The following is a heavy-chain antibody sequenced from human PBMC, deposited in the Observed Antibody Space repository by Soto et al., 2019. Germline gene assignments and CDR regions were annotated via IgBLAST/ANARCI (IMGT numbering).Heavy chain of an antibody. CDR3: TTDRYFDWLFPQGARYYYYGMDV. Sequence: GGSLRLSCAASGFTFSNAWMNWVRQAPGKGLEWVGRTKSKTDGGTTDYAAPVKGRFTISRDDSKNTLYLQMNSLKTEDTAVYYCTTDRYFDWLFPQGARYYYYGMDVWGQGTTVTVSS. D-gene: IGHD3-9*01. V-gene: IGHV3-15*07. J-gene: IGHJ6*02. CDR2: TKSKTDGGTT. CDR1: GFTFSNAW.